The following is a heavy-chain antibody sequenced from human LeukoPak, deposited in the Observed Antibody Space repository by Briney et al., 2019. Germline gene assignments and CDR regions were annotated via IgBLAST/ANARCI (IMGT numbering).Heavy chain of an antibody. CDR1: GYTFTSYY. CDR3: ARSEKLRYFDWLFNQ. Sequence: ASVTVSCKASGYTFTSYYMHWVRQAPGQGLEWLGIINPSGGSTSYAQKFQGRVTMTRDTSTSTVYMELSSLRSEDTAVYYCARSEKLRYFDWLFNQWGQGTLVTVSS. J-gene: IGHJ4*02. CDR2: INPSGGST. D-gene: IGHD3-9*01. V-gene: IGHV1-46*01.